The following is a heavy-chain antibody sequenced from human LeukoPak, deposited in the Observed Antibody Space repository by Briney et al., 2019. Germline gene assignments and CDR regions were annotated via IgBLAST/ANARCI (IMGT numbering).Heavy chain of an antibody. CDR1: GFTFSSSW. Sequence: GGSLRLSCVASGFTFSSSWMHWVRQTPGKGPVWVSRINTDGSSTSYADSVRGRFTISRDNAKNTLYLQMNSLRAEDTAVYNCARVGPVGTDAFDIWGQGTRVTVSS. D-gene: IGHD1-26*01. CDR2: INTDGSST. V-gene: IGHV3-74*01. J-gene: IGHJ3*02. CDR3: ARVGPVGTDAFDI.